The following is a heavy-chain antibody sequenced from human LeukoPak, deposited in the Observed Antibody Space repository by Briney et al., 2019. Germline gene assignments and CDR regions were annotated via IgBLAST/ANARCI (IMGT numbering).Heavy chain of an antibody. CDR3: ARGLVGATGKNDYYYYYYMDV. Sequence: ASVKVSCKASGYTFTSYGISWVRQAPGQGLEWMGWISAYNGNTNYAQKLQGRVTMTTDTSTSTAYMELRSLRSDDTAVYYCARGLVGATGKNDYYYYYYMDVWGKGTTVTISS. D-gene: IGHD1-26*01. CDR2: ISAYNGNT. CDR1: GYTFTSYG. V-gene: IGHV1-18*01. J-gene: IGHJ6*03.